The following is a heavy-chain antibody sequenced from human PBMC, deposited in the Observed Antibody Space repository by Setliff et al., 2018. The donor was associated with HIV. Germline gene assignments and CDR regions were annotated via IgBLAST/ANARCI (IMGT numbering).Heavy chain of an antibody. CDR3: ARERTQENGSGSYYPAFDY. J-gene: IGHJ4*02. Sequence: PSETLSLTCTVSGGSISSGDYYWSWIRQPPGKGLEWIGYIYYSGSTYYNPSLKSRVTISVDTSKNQFSLKLSSVTAADTAVYYCARERTQENGSGSYYPAFDYWGQGTLVTVSS. V-gene: IGHV4-30-4*08. CDR2: IYYSGST. CDR1: GGSISSGDYY. D-gene: IGHD3-10*01.